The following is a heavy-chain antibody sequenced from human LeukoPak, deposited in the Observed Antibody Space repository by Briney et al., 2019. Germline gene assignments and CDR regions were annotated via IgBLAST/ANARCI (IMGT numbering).Heavy chain of an antibody. D-gene: IGHD4-17*01. CDR2: ISYDGSNK. V-gene: IGHV3-30*18. Sequence: PGRSLRLSCAASGFTFSSYGMHWVRQAPGKGLEWVAVISYDGSNKYYADSVKGRFTISRDNSKNTLYLQMNSLRAEDTAVYYCAKLGYGDYGSDAFDIWGQGTMVTVSS. CDR3: AKLGYGDYGSDAFDI. CDR1: GFTFSSYG. J-gene: IGHJ3*02.